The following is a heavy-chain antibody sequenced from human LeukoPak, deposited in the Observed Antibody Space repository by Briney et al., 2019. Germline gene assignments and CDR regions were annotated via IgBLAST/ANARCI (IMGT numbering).Heavy chain of an antibody. CDR3: ARDPEIAVAGTWWFDP. D-gene: IGHD6-19*01. J-gene: IGHJ5*02. Sequence: GGSLRLSCAASGFTLSDYWMHWVRQTPGKGLMWVSGINHDGSVTGYADSVKGRFTISRDNAKNSLYLQMNSLRAEDTAVYYCARDPEIAVAGTWWFDPWGQGTLVTVSS. V-gene: IGHV3-74*01. CDR2: INHDGSVT. CDR1: GFTLSDYW.